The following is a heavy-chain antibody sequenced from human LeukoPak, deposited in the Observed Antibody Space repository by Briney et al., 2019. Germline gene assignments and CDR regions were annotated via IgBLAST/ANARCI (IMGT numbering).Heavy chain of an antibody. D-gene: IGHD3-10*01. J-gene: IGHJ4*02. V-gene: IGHV1-2*02. CDR1: GYTFTDHY. Sequence: GASVKVSCKTSGYTFTDHYIHWIRQTPRGVLEWLGWINPQRGSTDSSQKFQGRLTMTRDTSINTAYMELFSLTSDDTAIYYCARSTLIMIRGVVDYWGQGSLVAVSS. CDR3: ARSTLIMIRGVVDY. CDR2: INPQRGST.